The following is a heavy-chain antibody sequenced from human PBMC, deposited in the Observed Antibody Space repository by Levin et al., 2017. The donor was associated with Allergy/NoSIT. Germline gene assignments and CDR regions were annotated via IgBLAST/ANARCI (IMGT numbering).Heavy chain of an antibody. CDR3: ARGKLWATNFDY. Sequence: ETLSLTCAASGFTVSSNYMSWVRQAPGKGLEWVSVIYTGGNTYYADSVKGRFTISRDNSKNTLYLQMNSLRAEDTAVYYCARGKLWATNFDYWGQGTLVTVSS. CDR1: GFTVSSNY. J-gene: IGHJ4*02. V-gene: IGHV3-53*01. D-gene: IGHD1-26*01. CDR2: IYTGGNT.